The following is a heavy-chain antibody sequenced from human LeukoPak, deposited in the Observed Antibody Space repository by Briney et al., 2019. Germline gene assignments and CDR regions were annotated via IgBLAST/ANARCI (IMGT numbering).Heavy chain of an antibody. Sequence: GASVKVSCKASGYTFTGYYMHWVRQAPGQGLEWMGRIIPILGIANYAQKFQGRVTITSDKSTSTAYMELRSLRSEDTAVYYCARSLLIAAAGNWGQGTLVTVSS. CDR3: ARSLLIAAAGN. J-gene: IGHJ4*02. D-gene: IGHD6-13*01. CDR1: GYTFTGYY. CDR2: IIPILGIA. V-gene: IGHV1-69*02.